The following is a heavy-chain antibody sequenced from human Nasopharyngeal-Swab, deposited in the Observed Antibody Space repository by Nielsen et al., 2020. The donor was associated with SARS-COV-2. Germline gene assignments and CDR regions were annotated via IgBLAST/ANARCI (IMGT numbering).Heavy chain of an antibody. CDR1: GGSISSGGYY. CDR3: ARDLLEHGRFDY. J-gene: IGHJ4*02. V-gene: IGHV4-31*03. Sequence: SETLSLTCTVSGGSISSGGYYWSWIRQHPGKGLEWIGYIYYSGSTYHNPSLKSRVTISVDTSKNQFSLKLSSVTAADTAVYYCARDLLEHGRFDYWGQGTLVTVSS. D-gene: IGHD3-3*01. CDR2: IYYSGST.